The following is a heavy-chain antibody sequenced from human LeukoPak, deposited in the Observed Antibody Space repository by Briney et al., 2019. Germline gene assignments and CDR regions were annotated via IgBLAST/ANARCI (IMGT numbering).Heavy chain of an antibody. D-gene: IGHD5-18*01. CDR2: IYTSGST. CDR3: ARVADTAMVNMSWYFDL. Sequence: SETLSLTCTVSGGSISSYYWSWIRQPAGKGLEWIGRIYTSGSTNYNPSLKSRVTMSVDTSKNQFSLKLSSVTAADTAVYYCARVADTAMVNMSWYFDLWGRGTLVTVSS. J-gene: IGHJ2*01. CDR1: GGSISSYY. V-gene: IGHV4-4*07.